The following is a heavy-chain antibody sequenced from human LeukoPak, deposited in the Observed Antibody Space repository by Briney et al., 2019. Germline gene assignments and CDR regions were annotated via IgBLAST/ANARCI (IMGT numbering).Heavy chain of an antibody. CDR3: ASRSGRNYYGMDV. V-gene: IGHV4-59*01. CDR1: GGSISSYY. Sequence: SETLSLTCTVSGGSISSYYWNWIRQPPGKALVWLGYAYYSGSTNYNPSLKTRLTISVDTSKAQFSLTLSSVTAADTAIYYCASRSGRNYYGMDVWGQGTTVIVSS. D-gene: IGHD3-10*01. CDR2: AYYSGST. J-gene: IGHJ6*02.